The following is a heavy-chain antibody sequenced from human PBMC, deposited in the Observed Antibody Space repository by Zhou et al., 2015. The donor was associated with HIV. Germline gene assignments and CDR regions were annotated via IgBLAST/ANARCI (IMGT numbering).Heavy chain of an antibody. J-gene: IGHJ3*02. V-gene: IGHV1-18*01. CDR1: GYTFTNYG. D-gene: IGHD3-22*01. Sequence: QVQLVQSGAEVKKPGASVKVSCKASGYTFTNYGISWVRQAPGQGLEWMGWISAYNGNTNYTQKLQGRVTMTTDTSTSTAYMEVRSLRSDDTAVYYCARAPRGTYYYDSSGNDAFDIWAKGQWSRLF. CDR3: ARAPRGTYYYDSSGNDAFDI. CDR2: ISAYNGNT.